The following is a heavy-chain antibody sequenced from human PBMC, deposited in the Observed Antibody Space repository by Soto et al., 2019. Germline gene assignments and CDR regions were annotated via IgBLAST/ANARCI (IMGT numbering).Heavy chain of an antibody. Sequence: ASVKVSCKASGYTFTSYYMHWVRQAPGQGLEWMGIINPSGGSTSYAQKFQGRVTMTRDTSTSTVYMELSSLRSEDTAVYYCARKEDIAAAGIWWFDPWGQGTLVTVSS. CDR3: ARKEDIAAAGIWWFDP. CDR2: INPSGGST. D-gene: IGHD6-13*01. J-gene: IGHJ5*02. V-gene: IGHV1-46*01. CDR1: GYTFTSYY.